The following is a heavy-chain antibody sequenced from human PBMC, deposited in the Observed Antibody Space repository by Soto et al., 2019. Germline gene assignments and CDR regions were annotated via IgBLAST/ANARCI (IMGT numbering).Heavy chain of an antibody. Sequence: GGSLRLSCAASGFPFTNAWMSWVRQAPGKGLEWVGHVKRKTNGGTTDYAAPVKDRFNISRDDSKNTLYLQMNNLKTEDTAVYYCATCYGSGTDCQEDYLAFWGQGTPVTVSS. CDR2: VKRKTNGGTT. J-gene: IGHJ4*02. CDR3: ATCYGSGTDCQEDYLAF. V-gene: IGHV3-15*01. CDR1: GFPFTNAW. D-gene: IGHD3-10*01.